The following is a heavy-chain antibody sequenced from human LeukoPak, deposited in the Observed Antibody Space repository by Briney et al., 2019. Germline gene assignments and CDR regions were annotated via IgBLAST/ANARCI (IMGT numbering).Heavy chain of an antibody. J-gene: IGHJ5*02. Sequence: ASVKVSCKASGYTFSSYGVSWVRQAPGQGLEWMGWISAYNGNTNYAQKFQGRVTMTTDTSTSTAYMELRSLRSDDTAVYYCARDVGSIGYCSSTSCHERFDPWGQGTLVTVSS. D-gene: IGHD2-2*01. V-gene: IGHV1-18*01. CDR1: GYTFSSYG. CDR3: ARDVGSIGYCSSTSCHERFDP. CDR2: ISAYNGNT.